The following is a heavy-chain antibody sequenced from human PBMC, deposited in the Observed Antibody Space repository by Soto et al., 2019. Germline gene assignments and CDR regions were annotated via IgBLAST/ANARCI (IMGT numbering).Heavy chain of an antibody. CDR3: ARAGSIVGYYYGMDA. CDR2: ISSSSSYT. D-gene: IGHD3-22*01. Sequence: GGSLRLSCAASGFTFSDYYMSWIRQAPGKGLEWVSYISSSSSYTNYADSVKGRFTISRDNAKNSLYLQMNSLRAEDTAVYYCARAGSIVGYYYGMDAWGQGTTVTVSS. J-gene: IGHJ6*02. CDR1: GFTFSDYY. V-gene: IGHV3-11*06.